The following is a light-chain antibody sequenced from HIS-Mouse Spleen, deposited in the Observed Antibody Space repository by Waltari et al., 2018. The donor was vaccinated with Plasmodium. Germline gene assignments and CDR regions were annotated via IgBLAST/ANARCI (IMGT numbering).Light chain of an antibody. V-gene: IGLV3-1*01. Sequence: SYELTQPPSVSVSPGQTASITCSGDKLGDKYACWYQQKPGQSPVLVIYQDIKRPSGILERFSCANSGNTATLTSGGTQAMDEADYYCQAWDSSTVVFGGGTKLTVL. J-gene: IGLJ2*01. CDR1: KLGDKY. CDR2: QDI. CDR3: QAWDSSTVV.